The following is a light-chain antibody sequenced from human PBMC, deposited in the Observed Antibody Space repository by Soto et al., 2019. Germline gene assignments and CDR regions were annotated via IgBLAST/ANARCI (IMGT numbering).Light chain of an antibody. CDR3: QQYTSYPWT. J-gene: IGKJ1*01. CDR1: QRISIW. CDR2: KAS. Sequence: DIQMTQSPSTLSASEGEIVILTCRASQRISIWLAWYQQSPGKALKLLFYKASTLQSGIRSRFSCSRSGTEFSLTISSLQPDDFESDDGQQYTSYPWTFGQGT. V-gene: IGKV1-5*03.